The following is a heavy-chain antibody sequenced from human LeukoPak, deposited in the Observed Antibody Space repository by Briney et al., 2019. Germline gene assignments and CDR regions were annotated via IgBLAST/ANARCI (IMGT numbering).Heavy chain of an antibody. CDR1: GFTFSSYW. V-gene: IGHV3-7*01. J-gene: IGHJ3*02. CDR3: ARSVTLIVVVPGGLDAFDI. D-gene: IGHD2-2*01. Sequence: GGSLRLSCAASGFTFSSYWMSWVRQAPGKGLEWVANIKQDGSEKYYVDSVKGRFTISRDNAKNSLYLQMNSLRAEGTAVYYCARSVTLIVVVPGGLDAFDIWGQGTMVTVSS. CDR2: IKQDGSEK.